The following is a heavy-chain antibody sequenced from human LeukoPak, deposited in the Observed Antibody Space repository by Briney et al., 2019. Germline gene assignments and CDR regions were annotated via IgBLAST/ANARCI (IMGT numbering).Heavy chain of an antibody. CDR1: GYTFTAYY. CDR2: INPNSGGT. D-gene: IGHD1-26*01. J-gene: IGHJ5*02. CDR3: ARPWEITMSERSYNWFDP. Sequence: ASVKVSSKASGYTFTAYYIHWVRQAPGQGLEWMGRINPNSGGTNYAQKFQGRVTMTRDTSISTAYMELSRLRSDDTAVYFCARPWEITMSERSYNWFDPWGQGYLVTVSS. V-gene: IGHV1-2*02.